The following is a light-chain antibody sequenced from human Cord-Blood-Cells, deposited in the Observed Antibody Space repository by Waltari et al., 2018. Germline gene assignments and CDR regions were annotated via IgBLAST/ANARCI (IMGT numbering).Light chain of an antibody. J-gene: IGKJ2*03. CDR3: QQYYSFPYS. Sequence: VIWMTQSPSLLSASTGDRVTISCRMSQGISSYLAWYQQKQAKAPEILIYAASTLQSRVPSRLSSSGSATEYSLTISCLQSEEFATYYCQQYYSFPYSFGQGTKLEIK. CDR2: AAS. CDR1: QGISSY. V-gene: IGKV1D-8*01.